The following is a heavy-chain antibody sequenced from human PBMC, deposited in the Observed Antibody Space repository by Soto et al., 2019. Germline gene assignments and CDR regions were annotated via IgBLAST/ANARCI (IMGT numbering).Heavy chain of an antibody. CDR1: GGSVSSGSYY. Sequence: PSETLSLTCTVSGGSVSSGSYYWSWIRQPPGKGLEWIGYIYYSGSTNYNPSLKSRVTISVDTSKNQFSLKLSSVTAADTAVYYCARARKATYITGGFDSWGQGTLVTVS. CDR2: IYYSGST. D-gene: IGHD3-3*01. V-gene: IGHV4-61*01. CDR3: ARARKATYITGGFDS. J-gene: IGHJ4*02.